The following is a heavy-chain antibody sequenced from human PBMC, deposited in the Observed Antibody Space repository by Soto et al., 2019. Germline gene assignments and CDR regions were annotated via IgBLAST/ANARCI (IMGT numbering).Heavy chain of an antibody. CDR1: GGSISSYY. J-gene: IGHJ6*03. Sequence: SETLSLTCTVSGGSISSYYWSWIRQPPGKGLEWIGYIYYSGSTNYNPSLKSRVTISVDTSKNQFSLKLSSVTAADTAVYYCARGGSGWELSSIFLYYYYMDVWGKGTTVTVSS. D-gene: IGHD6-19*01. CDR3: ARGGSGWELSSIFLYYYYMDV. CDR2: IYYSGST. V-gene: IGHV4-59*01.